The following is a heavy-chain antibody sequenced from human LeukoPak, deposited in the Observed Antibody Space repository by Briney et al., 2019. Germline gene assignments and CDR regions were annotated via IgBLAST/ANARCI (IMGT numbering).Heavy chain of an antibody. V-gene: IGHV3-30*18. Sequence: GGSLRLSCAASGFTFSNSGMHWVRQTPDKGLEWVAVISYEGRNKYYADSVKGRFTISRDNSKNTLYMQMNSLRAEDTAVYYCAKGNNGCYDSWGQGTLVTVSS. J-gene: IGHJ4*02. CDR3: AKGNNGCYDS. D-gene: IGHD2-15*01. CDR2: ISYEGRNK. CDR1: GFTFSNSG.